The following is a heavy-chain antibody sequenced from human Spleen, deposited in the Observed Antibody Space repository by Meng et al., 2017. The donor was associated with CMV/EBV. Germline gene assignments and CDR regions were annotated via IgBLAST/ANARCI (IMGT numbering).Heavy chain of an antibody. CDR1: GFTFSSYA. Sequence: GGSLRLSCAASGFTFSSYAMNWVRQAPGKGLEWVSVIYSGGSSTYYADSVKGRFTISRDNSKNTLYLQMNSLRAEDTAVYYCARVSRSPRGYFDFDYWGQGTLVTVSS. CDR3: ARVSRSPRGYFDFDY. D-gene: IGHD2/OR15-2a*01. J-gene: IGHJ4*02. CDR2: IYSGGSST. V-gene: IGHV3-23*03.